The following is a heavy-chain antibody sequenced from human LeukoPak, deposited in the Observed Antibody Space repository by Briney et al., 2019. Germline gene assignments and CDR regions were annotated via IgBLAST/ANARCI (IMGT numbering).Heavy chain of an antibody. CDR1: GLPFSKYR. Sequence: GGTLRLSCGASGLPFSKYRMSWAPQARGKALEGVSSISGSGGNTHDADSVKGRSSTSRDNAKNSLYLQMNSLRAEGTAVYYCARGGIAVAGTGPDYCGQRTPVTVSS. CDR2: ISGSGGNT. D-gene: IGHD6-19*01. V-gene: IGHV3-21*01. J-gene: IGHJ4*02. CDR3: ARGGIAVAGTGPDY.